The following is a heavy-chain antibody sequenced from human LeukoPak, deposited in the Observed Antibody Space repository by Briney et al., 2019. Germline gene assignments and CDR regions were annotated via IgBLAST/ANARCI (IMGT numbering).Heavy chain of an antibody. CDR1: GYTLTELS. CDR2: FDPEDGET. Sequence: ASVKVSCKVSGYTLTELSMRWVRQAPGKGLEWMGGFDPEDGETIYAQKFQGRVTMTEDTSTDTAYMELSSLRSEDTAVYYCATDGVTIFGVGTLGYWGQGTLVTVSS. CDR3: ATDGVTIFGVGTLGY. D-gene: IGHD3-3*01. J-gene: IGHJ4*02. V-gene: IGHV1-24*01.